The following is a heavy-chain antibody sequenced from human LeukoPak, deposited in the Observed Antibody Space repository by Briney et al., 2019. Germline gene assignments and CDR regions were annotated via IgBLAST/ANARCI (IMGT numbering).Heavy chain of an antibody. CDR1: GYTFTSYA. D-gene: IGHD2-2*01. Sequence: SVKVSCKASGYTFTSYAISWVRQAPGQGLEWMGGIIPIFGTANYAQKFQGRVTITTDESTSTAYMELSSLRSEDTAVYYCARGGIVVVPAAMEGHNWFDPWGQGTLVTASS. CDR3: ARGGIVVVPAAMEGHNWFDP. V-gene: IGHV1-69*05. CDR2: IIPIFGTA. J-gene: IGHJ5*02.